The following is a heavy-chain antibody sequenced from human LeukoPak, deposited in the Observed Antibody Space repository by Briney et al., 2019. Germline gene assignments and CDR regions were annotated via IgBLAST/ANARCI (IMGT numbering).Heavy chain of an antibody. CDR2: IIPILGIA. CDR3: ARVDGSPDY. Sequence: SVKVSCKASGGTFSSYAISWVRQAPGQGLEWMGRIIPILGIANYAQKFQGRVTITADKSTSTAYMELSSLRSEDTAIYYRARVDGSPDYWGQGTLVTVSS. V-gene: IGHV1-69*04. D-gene: IGHD2-15*01. CDR1: GGTFSSYA. J-gene: IGHJ4*02.